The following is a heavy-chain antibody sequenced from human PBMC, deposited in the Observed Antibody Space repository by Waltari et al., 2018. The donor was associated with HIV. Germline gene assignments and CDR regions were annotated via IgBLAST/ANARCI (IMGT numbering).Heavy chain of an antibody. D-gene: IGHD7-27*01. CDR2: ISRSSSSI. Sequence: EVQLVESGGGLVQPGGSLRLACGASGSTFSNYTMNWVRQDPGKGLEWVSYISRSSSSIFYADSVKGRFTISRDNAKNSLYLQMNSLRVEDTAVYYCARDINGGWGYWGQGTLVTVAS. V-gene: IGHV3-48*01. CDR3: ARDINGGWGY. CDR1: GSTFSNYT. J-gene: IGHJ4*02.